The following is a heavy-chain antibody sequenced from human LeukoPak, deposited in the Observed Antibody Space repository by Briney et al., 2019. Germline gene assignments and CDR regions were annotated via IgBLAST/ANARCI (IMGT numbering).Heavy chain of an antibody. J-gene: IGHJ4*02. Sequence: GGSLRLSCAGSGFTFSSYSTNWVRQAPGKGLEWVSYISSSSNNIYYADSVKGRFTISRDNAKNSLYLQMNSLRAEDTAVYYCVRDFHRRLYDTNYYFYWGQGTLVTVSS. CDR2: ISSSSNNI. CDR1: GFTFSSYS. V-gene: IGHV3-48*04. D-gene: IGHD3-22*01. CDR3: VRDFHRRLYDTNYYFY.